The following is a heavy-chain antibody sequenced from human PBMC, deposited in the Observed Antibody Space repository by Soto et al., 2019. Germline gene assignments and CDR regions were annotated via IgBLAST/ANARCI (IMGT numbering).Heavy chain of an antibody. CDR3: ARGDYYDIHDY. D-gene: IGHD3-22*01. J-gene: IGHJ4*02. V-gene: IGHV1-3*01. Sequence: QVQLVQSGAEVKKPGASVKVSCKASGYTFTSYAMHWVRQAPGQRLEWMGWINAGNGNTKYSQKFQGRVTITRDTSASTSYMELSSLRSEDTAVYSCARGDYYDIHDYWGQGTLVTVSS. CDR1: GYTFTSYA. CDR2: INAGNGNT.